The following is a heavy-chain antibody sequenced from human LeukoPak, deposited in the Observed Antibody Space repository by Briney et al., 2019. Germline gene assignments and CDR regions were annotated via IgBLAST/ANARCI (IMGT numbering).Heavy chain of an antibody. CDR2: INHSGST. V-gene: IGHV4-34*01. J-gene: IGHJ6*02. CDR3: ARDSGPSILTASYYNLDV. D-gene: IGHD3-9*01. Sequence: SETLSLTCAVYGGSFTGYYWRWIRQPPGQGLEWIGEINHSGSTKYNPSLKSRVTISVDTSKNQFSLKLRSVTAADTAVYYCARDSGPSILTASYYNLDVWGQGTTVTVSS. CDR1: GGSFTGYY.